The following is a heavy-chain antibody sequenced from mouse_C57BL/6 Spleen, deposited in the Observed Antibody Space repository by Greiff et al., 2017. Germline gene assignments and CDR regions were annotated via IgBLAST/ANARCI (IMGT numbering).Heavy chain of an antibody. CDR2: IYPGSGST. D-gene: IGHD1-1*01. Sequence: QVQLQQPGAELVKPGASVKMSCKASGYTFTSYWITWVKQRPGQGLEWIGDIYPGSGSTNYNEKFKSKATLTVDTSSSTAYMQLSRLTSEDSAVYYCAREGSHFYGSSPFAYWGQGTLVTVSA. J-gene: IGHJ3*01. V-gene: IGHV1-55*01. CDR3: AREGSHFYGSSPFAY. CDR1: GYTFTSYW.